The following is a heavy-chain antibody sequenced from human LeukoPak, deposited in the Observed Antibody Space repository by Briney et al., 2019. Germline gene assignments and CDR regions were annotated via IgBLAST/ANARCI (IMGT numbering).Heavy chain of an antibody. D-gene: IGHD2-21*01. CDR3: ARAPPVVIATYYYYYMDV. CDR1: GGSISSGSYY. J-gene: IGHJ6*03. V-gene: IGHV4-61*02. CDR2: IYTSGST. Sequence: SQTLSLTCTVSGGSISSGSYYWSWIRQPAGKGLEWIGRIYTSGSTNYNPSLKSRVTISVDTSKNQFSLKLSSVTAADTAVYYCARAPPVVIATYYYYYMDVWGKGTTVTVSS.